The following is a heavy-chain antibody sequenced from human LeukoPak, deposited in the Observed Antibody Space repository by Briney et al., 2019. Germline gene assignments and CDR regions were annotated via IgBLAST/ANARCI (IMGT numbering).Heavy chain of an antibody. J-gene: IGHJ4*02. CDR2: ISGSGDST. V-gene: IGHV3-23*01. Sequence: GGSLRLSCAASGFTFSSFAMSWVRQAPGKGLEWVSTISGSGDSTYYADSVRGRFTISRDNSKNTLYLKMNSLRAEDKAVYYCAKEGYYGYAGDYWGQGTLVTVSS. D-gene: IGHD2/OR15-2a*01. CDR1: GFTFSSFA. CDR3: AKEGYYGYAGDY.